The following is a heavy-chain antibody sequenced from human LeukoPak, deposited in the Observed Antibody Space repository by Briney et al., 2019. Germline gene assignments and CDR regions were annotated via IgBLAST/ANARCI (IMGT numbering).Heavy chain of an antibody. J-gene: IGHJ4*02. CDR1: GGSISSGSYY. D-gene: IGHD6-25*01. Sequence: PSQTLSLTCTVSGGSISSGSYYWSWIRQPPGKGLEWIGIIPYSGSTYYNPSLKSRVTISVDSSKNQFSLKLSSVTAADTAVYYCARLDRGINAAHFDYWGQGTLVTVSS. CDR2: IPYSGST. CDR3: ARLDRGINAAHFDY. V-gene: IGHV4-39*01.